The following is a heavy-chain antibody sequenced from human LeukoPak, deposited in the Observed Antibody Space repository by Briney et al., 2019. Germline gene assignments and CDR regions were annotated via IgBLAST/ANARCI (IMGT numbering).Heavy chain of an antibody. Sequence: PSQTLSLTCTVSGRSISSGGYYWSWIRQHPGKGLEWFVYIYYSGSTYYNPSLKSRVTISVYTPKNQFSLKLSSVTAADTAVYYCARADCSSTSCFVVEAFDIWGQGTMVTVSS. CDR2: IYYSGST. V-gene: IGHV4-31*03. D-gene: IGHD2-2*01. CDR3: ARADCSSTSCFVVEAFDI. J-gene: IGHJ3*02. CDR1: GRSISSGGYY.